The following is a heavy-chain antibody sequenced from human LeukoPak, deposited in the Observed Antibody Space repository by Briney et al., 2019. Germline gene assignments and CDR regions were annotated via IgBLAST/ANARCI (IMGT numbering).Heavy chain of an antibody. CDR3: AAGRYYYGSGMVY. Sequence: PGGSLRLSCAASGFTFSSYWMSWVRQAPGKGLEWVANIKLDGSEKYYVDSVKGRFTISRDNAKKSLYLQMNSLRDEDTAVYYCAAGRYYYGSGMVYWGQGTLVTVSS. D-gene: IGHD3-10*01. V-gene: IGHV3-7*01. CDR2: IKLDGSEK. J-gene: IGHJ4*02. CDR1: GFTFSSYW.